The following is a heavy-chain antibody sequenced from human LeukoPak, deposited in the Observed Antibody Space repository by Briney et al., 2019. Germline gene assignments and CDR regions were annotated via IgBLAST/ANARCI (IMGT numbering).Heavy chain of an antibody. Sequence: VASVKVSCKASGYTFTGYYMHWVRQAPGQGLEWMGWINPNSGGTNYAQKFQGRVTMTRDTSISTAYMELRSLRSDDTAVYYCARDLAVAGIRDYYYYMDVWGKGTTVTVSS. CDR2: INPNSGGT. CDR3: ARDLAVAGIRDYYYYMDV. CDR1: GYTFTGYY. D-gene: IGHD6-19*01. V-gene: IGHV1-2*02. J-gene: IGHJ6*03.